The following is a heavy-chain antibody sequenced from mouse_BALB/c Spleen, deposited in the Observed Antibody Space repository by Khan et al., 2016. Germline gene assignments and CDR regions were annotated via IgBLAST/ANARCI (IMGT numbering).Heavy chain of an antibody. Sequence: EVQLQESGPGLVKPSQSLSLTCTVTGYSITSDYAWNWIRQFPGNKLEWMGYISYSGSTSYNPSLKSRISINRDTSKNQFFLQLNSVTTEDTATYYCATTVVAPRFAYWGQGTLVTVSA. CDR3: ATTVVAPRFAY. CDR1: GYSITSDYA. V-gene: IGHV3-2*02. J-gene: IGHJ3*01. D-gene: IGHD1-1*01. CDR2: ISYSGST.